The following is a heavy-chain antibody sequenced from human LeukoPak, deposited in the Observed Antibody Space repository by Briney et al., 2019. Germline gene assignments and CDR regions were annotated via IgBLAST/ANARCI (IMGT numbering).Heavy chain of an antibody. V-gene: IGHV3-30*02. CDR1: GFTFSSYG. CDR3: AKGRGYSYGYGFDY. D-gene: IGHD5-18*01. J-gene: IGHJ4*02. CDR2: IRYDGSNK. Sequence: QPGGSLRLSCAASGFTFSSYGMHWVRQAPGKGLEWVAFIRYDGSNKYYADSVKGRFTISRDNSKNTLYLQMNSLRAEDTAVYYCAKGRGYSYGYGFDYWGQGTLVTVSS.